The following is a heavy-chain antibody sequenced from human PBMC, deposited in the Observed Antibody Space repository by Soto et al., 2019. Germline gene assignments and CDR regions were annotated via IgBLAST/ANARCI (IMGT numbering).Heavy chain of an antibody. J-gene: IGHJ6*02. V-gene: IGHV4-31*03. CDR3: ARGRVAALFRGLYGMDV. CDR2: IYYTGST. CDR1: GGSISSGGYY. D-gene: IGHD6-6*01. Sequence: QVQLQESGPGLVKPSQTLSLTCTVSGGSISSGGYYWSWIRQHPGKGLEWIGYIYYTGSTYYNPSLKSRVTISVDTSKNQFSLKLSSVTAADTAVYYCARGRVAALFRGLYGMDVWGQGTTVTVSS.